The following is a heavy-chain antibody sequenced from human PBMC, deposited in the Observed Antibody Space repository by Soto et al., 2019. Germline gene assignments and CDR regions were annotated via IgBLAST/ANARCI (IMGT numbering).Heavy chain of an antibody. Sequence: EVQLVESGGGLDQPGGSLRLSCAASGFTFSIYWMHWVRQAPGKGLEWVSRINGDGRSTSNADTVKGRFTISRDNAKNRLYLEMNSLGAEDTAVYYCARESMWAPDYWGQGTLVAVSS. CDR3: ARESMWAPDY. J-gene: IGHJ4*02. CDR2: INGDGRST. V-gene: IGHV3-74*01. CDR1: GFTFSIYW. D-gene: IGHD1-26*01.